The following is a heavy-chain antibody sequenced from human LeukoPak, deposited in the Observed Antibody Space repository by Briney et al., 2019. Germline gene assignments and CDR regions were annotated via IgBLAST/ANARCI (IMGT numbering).Heavy chain of an antibody. D-gene: IGHD2-15*01. J-gene: IGHJ4*02. CDR3: ASYCSGGSCYSGAFDY. CDR2: ISSSSSYI. CDR1: GFTFSSYS. Sequence: GGSLRLSCAAPGFTFSSYSMNWVRQAPGKGLEWVSSISSSSSYIYYADSVKGRFTISRDNAKNSLYLQMNSLRAEDTAVYYCASYCSGGSCYSGAFDYWGQGTLVTVSS. V-gene: IGHV3-21*01.